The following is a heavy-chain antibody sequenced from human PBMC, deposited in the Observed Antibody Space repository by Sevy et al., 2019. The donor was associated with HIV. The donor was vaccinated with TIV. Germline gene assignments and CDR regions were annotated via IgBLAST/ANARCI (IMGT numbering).Heavy chain of an antibody. D-gene: IGHD1-1*01. CDR2: IKQDEGEK. CDR3: ARQHDGLSYGMDV. CDR1: GFTFSSFW. V-gene: IGHV3-7*01. Sequence: GGSLRLSCAASGFTFSSFWMTWVRQAPGKGLEWVANIKQDEGEKYYVDSVKRRFTISRDNAKNSLYLQMNSLRAEDTAVYYCARQHDGLSYGMDVWGQGTTVTVSS. J-gene: IGHJ6*02.